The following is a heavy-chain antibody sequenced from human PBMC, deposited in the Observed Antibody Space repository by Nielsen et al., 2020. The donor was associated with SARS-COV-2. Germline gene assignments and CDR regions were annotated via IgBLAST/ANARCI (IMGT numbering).Heavy chain of an antibody. D-gene: IGHD3-22*01. CDR1: GFIFGSYT. J-gene: IGHJ5*02. V-gene: IGHV3-21*01. CDR3: ARERRDYSDHIKWFDT. CDR2: ISSTSSYI. Sequence: GESLKISCAASGFIFGSYTMTYFRQAPGKGLEWVSTISSTSSYIYYADSVKGRFTISRDNAESSLYLQMNSLRAEDTAVYYCARERRDYSDHIKWFDTWRQGTLVTVSS.